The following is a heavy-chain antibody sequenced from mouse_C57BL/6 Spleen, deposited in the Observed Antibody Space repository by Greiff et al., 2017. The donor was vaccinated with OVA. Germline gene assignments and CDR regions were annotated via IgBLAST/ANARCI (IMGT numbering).Heavy chain of an antibody. J-gene: IGHJ4*01. CDR1: GYTFTNYW. Sequence: QVQLQQSGAELVRPGTSVKMSCKASGYTFTNYWIGWAKQRPGHGLEWIGDIYPGGGYTNYNEKFKGKATLTADKSSSTAYMQFSSLTSEDSAIYYCARRDYDYDDYYAMDYWGQGTSVTVSS. D-gene: IGHD2-4*01. CDR3: ARRDYDYDDYYAMDY. V-gene: IGHV1-63*01. CDR2: IYPGGGYT.